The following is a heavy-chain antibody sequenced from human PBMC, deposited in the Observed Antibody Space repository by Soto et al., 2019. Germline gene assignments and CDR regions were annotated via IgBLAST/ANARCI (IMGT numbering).Heavy chain of an antibody. Sequence: SETLSLTCAVYGGSFSGYYWSWIRQPPGEGLEWIGEINHSGSTNYNPSLKSRVTISVDTSKNQFSPKLSSVTAADTAVYYCARDFPTAYYYYMDVWGKGTTVTVSS. CDR3: ARDFPTAYYYYMDV. J-gene: IGHJ6*03. D-gene: IGHD4-17*01. V-gene: IGHV4-34*01. CDR1: GGSFSGYY. CDR2: INHSGST.